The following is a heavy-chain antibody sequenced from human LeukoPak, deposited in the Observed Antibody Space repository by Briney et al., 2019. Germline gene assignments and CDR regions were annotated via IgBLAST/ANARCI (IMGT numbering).Heavy chain of an antibody. CDR3: ARSRVYDSSGYDY. V-gene: IGHV4-59*01. CDR1: GGSISSYY. Sequence: SETLSLTCTVSGGSISSYYWSWIRPPPGKGLEWIGYIYYSGSTNYNPSLKSRVTISVDTSKNQFSLKLSSVTAADTAVYYCARSRVYDSSGYDYWGQGTLVTVSS. D-gene: IGHD3-22*01. CDR2: IYYSGST. J-gene: IGHJ4*02.